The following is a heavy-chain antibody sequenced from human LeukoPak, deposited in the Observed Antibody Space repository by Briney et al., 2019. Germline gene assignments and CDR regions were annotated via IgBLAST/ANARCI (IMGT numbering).Heavy chain of an antibody. CDR3: ASRRGYSYGYVGYYYYYYMDV. CDR2: IIPILGIA. Sequence: GASVKVSCKASGGTFSSYTISWVRQAPGQGLEWMGRIIPILGIANYAQKFQGRVTITTDESTSTAYMELSSLRSEDTAVYYCASRRGYSYGYVGYYYYYYMDVWGKGTTVTVSS. J-gene: IGHJ6*03. CDR1: GGTFSSYT. V-gene: IGHV1-69*02. D-gene: IGHD5-18*01.